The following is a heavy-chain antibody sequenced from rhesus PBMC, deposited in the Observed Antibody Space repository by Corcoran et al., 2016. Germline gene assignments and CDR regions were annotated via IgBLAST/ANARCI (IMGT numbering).Heavy chain of an antibody. Sequence: QVQLQESGPGLVKPSETLSLTCTVSGASVNTNWWTWIRQPPGKGLAWVAEINGNGGTTNYTPSLKSRVTISKDASNNQFSLKLTSVTAADTAVYYCARDPYGNTPFDYWGQGVLVTVSS. J-gene: IGHJ4*01. D-gene: IGHD4-35*01. CDR3: ARDPYGNTPFDY. CDR2: INGNGGTT. CDR1: GASVNTNW. V-gene: IGHV4-80*01.